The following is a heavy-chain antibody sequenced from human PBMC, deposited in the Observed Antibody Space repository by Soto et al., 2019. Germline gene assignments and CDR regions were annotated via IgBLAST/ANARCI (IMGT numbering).Heavy chain of an antibody. J-gene: IGHJ4*02. CDR2: ISSTGSKT. D-gene: IGHD3-9*01. Sequence: EARLLESGGGLVQPGGSLRLSCVVSGFSMSNHALTWVRQAPGKGLEWVSSISSTGSKTYYADSIKGRFTISRDNSKNTVFLQMNSLRPDDMAFYFCAREPKPFMPGYYGLWGQGTLVTVSS. CDR1: GFSMSNHA. V-gene: IGHV3-23*01. CDR3: AREPKPFMPGYYGL.